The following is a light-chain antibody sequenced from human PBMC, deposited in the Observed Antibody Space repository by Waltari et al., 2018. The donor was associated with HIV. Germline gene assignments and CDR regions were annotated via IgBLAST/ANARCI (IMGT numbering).Light chain of an antibody. CDR3: CSYGGDDTLV. J-gene: IGLJ3*02. Sequence: QSALTQPASVSESLGQSITISFTGASTNVGSYSLVSWYQNRPGQAPTLIIYDDSKRPLGICSRFSGSKSGNTASLTISGIQSEDEADYYCCSYGGDDTLVFGGGTKVTAL. V-gene: IGLV2-23*01. CDR2: DDS. CDR1: STNVGSYSL.